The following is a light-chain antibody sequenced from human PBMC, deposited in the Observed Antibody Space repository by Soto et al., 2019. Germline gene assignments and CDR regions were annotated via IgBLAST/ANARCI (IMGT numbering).Light chain of an antibody. Sequence: DIQLTQSPSFLSASVGDRVTITCRASQGISSYLTWSQQQPGKAPKLLIYAASTLESGVPSRFSGSRSGTEFTLTISSLQPEDSATYYCQQVNSYPLTFGGGTKVAIK. CDR3: QQVNSYPLT. CDR1: QGISSY. J-gene: IGKJ4*01. V-gene: IGKV1-9*01. CDR2: AAS.